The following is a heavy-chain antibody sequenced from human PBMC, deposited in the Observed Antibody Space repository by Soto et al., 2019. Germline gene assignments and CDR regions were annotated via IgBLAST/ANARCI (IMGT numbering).Heavy chain of an antibody. D-gene: IGHD6-13*01. CDR2: IWYDGSNK. CDR1: GFTFSSYG. V-gene: IGHV3-33*01. J-gene: IGHJ4*02. CDR3: ARDSPWAAAARYDY. Sequence: QVQLVESGGGVVQPGRSLRLSCAASGFTFSSYGMHWVRQAPGKGLEWVAVIWYDGSNKYYADSVKGRFTISRDNSKNTLYLQMNCLRAEDTAVYYCARDSPWAAAARYDYWGQGTLVTVSS.